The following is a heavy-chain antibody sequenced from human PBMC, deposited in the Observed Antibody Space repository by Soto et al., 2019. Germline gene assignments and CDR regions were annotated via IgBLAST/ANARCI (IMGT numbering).Heavy chain of an antibody. CDR1: GFTFSSYE. J-gene: IGHJ4*02. CDR3: AREGGDWANYFDY. Sequence: GGSLRLSWAASGFTFSSYEMNWVRQAPGKGLEWVSYISSSGSTIYYADSVKGRFTISRDNAKNSLYLQMNSLRAEDTAVYYCAREGGDWANYFDYWGQGTLVTVSS. V-gene: IGHV3-48*03. D-gene: IGHD2-21*02. CDR2: ISSSGSTI.